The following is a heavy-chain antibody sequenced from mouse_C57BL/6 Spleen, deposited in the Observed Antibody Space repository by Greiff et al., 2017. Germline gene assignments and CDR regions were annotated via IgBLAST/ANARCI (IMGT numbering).Heavy chain of an antibody. CDR2: ISGGGGNT. D-gene: IGHD4-1*01. Sequence: EVQLVESGGGLVKPGGSLKLSCAASGFTFSSYTMSWVRQTPEKRLEWVATISGGGGNTYYPDSVKGRFTISRDNAKNTLYLQMSSLRSEDTALYYCARHGGGTPAYWGQGTLVTVSA. J-gene: IGHJ3*01. CDR1: GFTFSSYT. V-gene: IGHV5-9*01. CDR3: ARHGGGTPAY.